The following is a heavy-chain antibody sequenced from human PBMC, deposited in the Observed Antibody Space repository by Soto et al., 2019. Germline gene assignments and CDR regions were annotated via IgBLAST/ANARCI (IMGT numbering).Heavy chain of an antibody. CDR2: ISSSSSYI. V-gene: IGHV3-21*01. CDR3: ARDLRDGYNSGSLDY. J-gene: IGHJ4*02. Sequence: EVQLVESGGGLVKPGGSLRLSCAASGFTFSSYSMNWVRQAPGKGLEWVSSISSSSSYIYYADSVKGRFTISRDNAKNSLYLQMNSLSAEDTAVYYCARDLRDGYNSGSLDYWGQGTLVTVSS. CDR1: GFTFSSYS. D-gene: IGHD3-10*01.